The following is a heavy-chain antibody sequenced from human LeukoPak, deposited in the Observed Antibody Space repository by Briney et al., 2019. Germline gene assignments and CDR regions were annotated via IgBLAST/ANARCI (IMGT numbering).Heavy chain of an antibody. Sequence: GGSLRLSCAASGFTFSSYGMHWVRQAPGKGLEWVAVIWYDGSNKYYADSVKGRFTISRDNSKNTLYLQMNSLRAEDTAVYYCAGDRLLRNGLNIWGQGTLVTVSS. CDR3: AGDRLLRNGLNI. CDR1: GFTFSSYG. CDR2: IWYDGSNK. V-gene: IGHV3-33*01. J-gene: IGHJ3*02. D-gene: IGHD2-8*01.